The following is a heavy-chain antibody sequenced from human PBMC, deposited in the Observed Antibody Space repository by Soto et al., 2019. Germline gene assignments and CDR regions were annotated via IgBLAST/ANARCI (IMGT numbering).Heavy chain of an antibody. D-gene: IGHD3-3*01. CDR1: GGTFSSYA. CDR3: ARESSYYDFWSGYYGGSYFDY. CDR2: IIPIFGTA. V-gene: IGHV1-69*01. Sequence: QVQLVQSGAEVKTPGSSVKVSCKASGGTFSSYAISWVRQAPGQGLEWMGGIIPIFGTANYAQKFQGRVTITADESTSTAYMELSSLRSEDTAVYYCARESSYYDFWSGYYGGSYFDYWGQGTLVTVSS. J-gene: IGHJ4*02.